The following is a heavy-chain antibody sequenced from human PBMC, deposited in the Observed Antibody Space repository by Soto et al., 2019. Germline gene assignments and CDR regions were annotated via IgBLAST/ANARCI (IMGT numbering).Heavy chain of an antibody. CDR1: GGSFSGYY. CDR3: AREDYFDY. CDR2: INHSGST. Sequence: SETLSLTCAVYGGSFSGYYWSWIRQPPGKGQEWIGEINHSGSTNYNPSLKSRVTISVDTSKNQFSLKLSSVTAADTAVYYCAREDYFDYWGQGTLVTVSS. V-gene: IGHV4-34*01. J-gene: IGHJ4*02.